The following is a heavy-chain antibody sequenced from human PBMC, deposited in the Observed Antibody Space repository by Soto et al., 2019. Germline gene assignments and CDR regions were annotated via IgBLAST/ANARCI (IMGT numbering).Heavy chain of an antibody. J-gene: IGHJ4*02. D-gene: IGHD3-16*01. V-gene: IGHV3-7*01. CDR1: GFNVRSYW. CDR3: ARDIGFDYVN. CDR2: IKEDGSEI. Sequence: PGGSLRLSCAVSGFNVRSYWISWVRQAPGKWREWVASIKEDGSEIYYLQSVRGRFAISRDSAGNALQLAMNYLSAEDTATYFCARDIGFDYVNWGQGTLVRVSS.